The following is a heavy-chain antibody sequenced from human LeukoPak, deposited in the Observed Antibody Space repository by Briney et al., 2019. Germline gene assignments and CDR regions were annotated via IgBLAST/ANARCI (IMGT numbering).Heavy chain of an antibody. D-gene: IGHD3-16*01. Sequence: SGTLSLTCTVSGGSVSSGSYYWSWIRQPPGKGLEWIGYIYYSGSTNYNPSLKSRVTISVDTSKNQFSLKLSSVTAADTAVYYCARDFWGGPFDYWGQGTLVTVSS. CDR1: GGSVSSGSYY. J-gene: IGHJ4*02. CDR3: ARDFWGGPFDY. CDR2: IYYSGST. V-gene: IGHV4-61*01.